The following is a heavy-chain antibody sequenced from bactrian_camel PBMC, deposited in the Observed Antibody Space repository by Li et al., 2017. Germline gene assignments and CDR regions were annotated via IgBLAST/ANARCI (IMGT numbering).Heavy chain of an antibody. V-gene: IGHV3S26*01. CDR2: IDIDGTT. Sequence: HVQLVESGGGSVQAGGSLRLSCPVSGFIYPAYCMAWFRQAPGKAREGVAAIDIDGTTSYADSVKGRFTISKDNDKNTLYLQMNSLQPEDTAMYYCAAGWGALWVGYVISTTDFGYWGQGTQVTVS. CDR1: GFIYPAYC. D-gene: IGHD5*01. J-gene: IGHJ6*01. CDR3: AAGWGALWVGYVISTTDFGY.